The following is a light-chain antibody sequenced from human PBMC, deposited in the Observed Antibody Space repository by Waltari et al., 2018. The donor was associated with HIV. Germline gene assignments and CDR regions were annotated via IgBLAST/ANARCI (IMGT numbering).Light chain of an antibody. CDR3: AVWDDSLGGAV. CDR2: MND. V-gene: IGLV1-47*01. J-gene: IGLJ2*01. Sequence: QSVVTQPPSASGTPGQRVTIPCSGSGSHIGTYSVNWYQPFPGTAPKLLIYMNDQRPSGVPGRFSGSQSGTSASLAISGLQYDDEADYYCAVWDDSLGGAVFGGGTKLTVL. CDR1: GSHIGTYS.